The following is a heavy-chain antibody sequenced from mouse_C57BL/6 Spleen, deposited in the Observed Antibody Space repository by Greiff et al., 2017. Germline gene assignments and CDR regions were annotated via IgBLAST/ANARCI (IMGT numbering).Heavy chain of an antibody. V-gene: IGHV1-26*01. CDR2: INPNNGGT. J-gene: IGHJ3*01. CDR1: GYTFTDYY. Sequence: EVQLQQSGPELVKPGASVKISCKAPGYTFTDYYMNWVKQSHGKSLEWIGDINPNNGGTSYNQKFKGKATLTVDKSSSTAYMELRSLTSEDSAVYYCARSLVFAYWGQGTLVTVSA. CDR3: ARSLVFAY.